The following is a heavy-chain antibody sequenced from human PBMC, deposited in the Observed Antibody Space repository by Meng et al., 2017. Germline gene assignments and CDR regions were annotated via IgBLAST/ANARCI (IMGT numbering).Heavy chain of an antibody. D-gene: IGHD7-27*01. V-gene: IGHV4-59*01. CDR3: ARYHLAGKHAFDI. CDR2: IYYSGST. J-gene: IGHJ3*02. CDR1: GGSISSYY. Sequence: SETLSLTCTVSGGSISSYYWSWIRQPPGKGLEWIGYIYYSGSTNYNPSLKSRVTISVDTSKNQFSLKLSSVTAADTAVYYCARYHLAGKHAFDIWGQGTMVTVSS.